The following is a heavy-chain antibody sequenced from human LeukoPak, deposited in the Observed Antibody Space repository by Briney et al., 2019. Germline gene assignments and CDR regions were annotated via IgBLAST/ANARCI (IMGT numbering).Heavy chain of an antibody. D-gene: IGHD5-12*01. Sequence: GRSLTPSCAPSALTFSNYWMSCVRPPPREGLEWVANIKQDGIEKYYVDSVKGRFNISRDSDKNSVYLQMNSLRAEDTAVYYCARGWSGYDTVAQDAFDIWGQGTMVTVSS. CDR3: ARGWSGYDTVAQDAFDI. J-gene: IGHJ3*02. V-gene: IGHV3-7*02. CDR2: IKQDGIEK. CDR1: ALTFSNYW.